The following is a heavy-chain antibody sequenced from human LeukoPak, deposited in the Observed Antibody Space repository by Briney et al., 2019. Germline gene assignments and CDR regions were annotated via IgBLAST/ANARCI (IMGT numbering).Heavy chain of an antibody. D-gene: IGHD3-3*01. CDR3: ARSRPGTYYDFWSGYCNFDY. CDR1: GYTFTSYY. J-gene: IGHJ4*02. V-gene: IGHV1-18*04. Sequence: GASVKVSCKASGYTFTSYYMHWVRQAPGQGLEWMGWISAYNGNTNYAQKLQGRVTMTTDTSTSTAYMELSSLRSDDTAVYYCARSRPGTYYDFWSGYCNFDYWGQGTLVTVSS. CDR2: ISAYNGNT.